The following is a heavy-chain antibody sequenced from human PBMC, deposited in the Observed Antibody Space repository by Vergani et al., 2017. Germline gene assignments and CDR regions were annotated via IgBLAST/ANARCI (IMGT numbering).Heavy chain of an antibody. CDR3: ARDLAYYCSGSSNWFDP. D-gene: IGHD3-10*01. Sequence: QVQLQESGPGLVKPSQTLSLTCTVSGGSISSGSYYWSWIRQPAGKGLEWIGRIYTSGSTNYNPSLKSRVTISVDTSKNQFSLKPSSVTAADTAVYYCARDLAYYCSGSSNWFDPWGQGTLVTVSS. J-gene: IGHJ5*02. V-gene: IGHV4-61*02. CDR2: IYTSGST. CDR1: GGSISSGSYY.